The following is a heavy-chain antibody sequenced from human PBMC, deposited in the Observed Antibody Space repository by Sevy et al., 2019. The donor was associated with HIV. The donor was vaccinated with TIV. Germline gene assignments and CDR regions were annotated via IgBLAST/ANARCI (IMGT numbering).Heavy chain of an antibody. Sequence: GGSLRLSCAASGFTLSSYEMNWVRQAPGKGLEWVSYISSSGSTIYYADSVKGRFTISRDNAKNSLYLQMNSLRAEDTAVYYCAAATPGTAYNWFDPWGQGTLVTVSS. D-gene: IGHD2-2*01. J-gene: IGHJ5*02. CDR2: ISSSGSTI. CDR3: AAATPGTAYNWFDP. V-gene: IGHV3-48*03. CDR1: GFTLSSYE.